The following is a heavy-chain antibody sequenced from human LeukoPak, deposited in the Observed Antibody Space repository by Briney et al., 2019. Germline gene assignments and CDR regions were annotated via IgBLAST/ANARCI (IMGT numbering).Heavy chain of an antibody. CDR1: GSSLSTSGMC. V-gene: IGHV2-70*11. CDR2: IDWDDDK. CDR3: ARIRISAYYFDY. D-gene: IGHD3-16*01. Sequence: SGPALVKPTQTLTLTCTFSGSSLSTSGMCVSWIRQPPGKALEWLARIDWDDDKHYSTSLKTRLTISKDTSKKQVVLTMTNMDPVDTATYFCARIRISAYYFDYWGQGALVTVSS. J-gene: IGHJ4*02.